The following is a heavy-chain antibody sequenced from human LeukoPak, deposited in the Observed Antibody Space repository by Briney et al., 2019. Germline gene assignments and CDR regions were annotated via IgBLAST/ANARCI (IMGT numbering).Heavy chain of an antibody. D-gene: IGHD3-16*01. CDR2: INHNGNVN. J-gene: IGHJ6*02. CDR1: GFTFSSYW. V-gene: IGHV3-7*03. CDR3: ARGGGLDV. Sequence: GGSPRLSCAASGFTFSSYWMNWARQAPGKGLEWVASINHNGNVNYYVDSVKGRFTISRDNAKNSLSLQMSNLRAEDTAVYFCARGGGLDVWGQGATVTVSS.